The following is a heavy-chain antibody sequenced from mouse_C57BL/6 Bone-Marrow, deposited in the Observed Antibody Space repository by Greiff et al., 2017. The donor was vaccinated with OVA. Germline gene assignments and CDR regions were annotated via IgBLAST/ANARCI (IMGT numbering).Heavy chain of an antibody. CDR3: ERRSPWDYFDY. J-gene: IGHJ2*01. V-gene: IGHV1-64*01. CDR2: IHPNSGST. CDR1: GYTFTSYW. Sequence: VQLQQPGAELVKPGASVKLSCKASGYTFTSYWMHWVKQRPGQGLEWIGMIHPNSGSTNYNEKFKSKATLTVDKSSSTAYMQLSSLTSEDSAVYDCERRSPWDYFDYWGQGTTLTVSS.